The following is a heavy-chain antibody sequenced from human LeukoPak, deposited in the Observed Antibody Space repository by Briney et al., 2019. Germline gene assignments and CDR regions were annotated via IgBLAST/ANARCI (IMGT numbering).Heavy chain of an antibody. V-gene: IGHV3-23*01. CDR3: AKDRIAVAGIFDY. D-gene: IGHD6-19*01. Sequence: GGSLRLSCAASGFTFSSYATSWVRQAPGKGLEWVSAISGSGGSTYYADSVKGRFTISRDNSKNTLYLQINSLRAEDTAVYYCAKDRIAVAGIFDYWGQGTLVTVSS. CDR2: ISGSGGST. CDR1: GFTFSSYA. J-gene: IGHJ4*02.